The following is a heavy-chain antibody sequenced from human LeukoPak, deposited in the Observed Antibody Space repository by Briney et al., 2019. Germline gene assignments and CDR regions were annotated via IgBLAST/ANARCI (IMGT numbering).Heavy chain of an antibody. CDR1: GFTCSRYG. CDR2: MWYDGSKK. Sequence: GGSLRLSCAASGFTCSRYGMHWVVQASGKGLEWVAVMWYDGSKKYYADSVKGRFTISRDNSKNTLYLQIISLRAEDTAAYYCARGCGELSLGFDYWGQGTLATVSS. D-gene: IGHD3-10*01. V-gene: IGHV3-33*01. CDR3: ARGCGELSLGFDY. J-gene: IGHJ4*02.